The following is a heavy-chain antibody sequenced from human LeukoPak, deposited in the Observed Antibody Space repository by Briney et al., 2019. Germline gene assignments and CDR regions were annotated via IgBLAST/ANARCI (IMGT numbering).Heavy chain of an antibody. Sequence: PGGSLRLSCAASGFTFSSYAMSWVRQAAGKGLEWVSAVSGSGRSTYYADSVKGRFTISRDNSKNTLSLQMNSLRAEDTAVYYCAKDGGDYDILTGYSYDAFDVWGQGTMVTVSS. V-gene: IGHV3-23*01. CDR1: GFTFSSYA. CDR2: VSGSGRST. J-gene: IGHJ3*01. D-gene: IGHD3-9*01. CDR3: AKDGGDYDILTGYSYDAFDV.